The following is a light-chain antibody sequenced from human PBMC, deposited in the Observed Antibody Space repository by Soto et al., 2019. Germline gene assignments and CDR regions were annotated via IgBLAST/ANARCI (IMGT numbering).Light chain of an antibody. CDR2: GVS. V-gene: IGKV3D-15*01. CDR1: ESVSTN. CDR3: QLFLSWT. Sequence: EIVMAQSPASLSLSPGGRATVSCRASESVSTNLAWYQQKAGQAPRLLIYGVSTGATGIPDRFSGSGSGTDFTLTISRLEPEDFAVYFCQLFLSWTFGQGTKVDIK. J-gene: IGKJ1*01.